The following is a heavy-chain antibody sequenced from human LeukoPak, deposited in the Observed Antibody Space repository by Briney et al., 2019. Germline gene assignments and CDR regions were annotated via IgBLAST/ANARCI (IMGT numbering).Heavy chain of an antibody. CDR1: GFTFNSFA. D-gene: IGHD4-17*01. V-gene: IGHV3-21*01. CDR2: ISGSDGTS. CDR3: ARSGATVTTDYFDY. Sequence: GGSLRLSCAASGFTFNSFAMNWVRQAPGKGLEWVSSISGSDGTSHYADSVKGRFTISRDNAKNSLYLQMNSLRAEDTAVYYCARSGATVTTDYFDYWGQGTLVTVSS. J-gene: IGHJ4*02.